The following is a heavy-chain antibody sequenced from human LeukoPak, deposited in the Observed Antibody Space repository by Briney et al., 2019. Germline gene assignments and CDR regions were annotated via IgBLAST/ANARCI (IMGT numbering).Heavy chain of an antibody. D-gene: IGHD3-3*01. CDR3: AKGSRSRVWSGYSPRSDSTDY. CDR1: GFTFSSYA. J-gene: IGHJ4*02. V-gene: IGHV3-23*01. CDR2: ISGSGGST. Sequence: GGSLRLSCAASGFTFSSYAMSWVRQAPGKGLEWVSAISGSGGSTYYADSVKGRFTISRDNSKNTLYLQMNSLRAEDTAVYYCAKGSRSRVWSGYSPRSDSTDYWGQGTLVTVSS.